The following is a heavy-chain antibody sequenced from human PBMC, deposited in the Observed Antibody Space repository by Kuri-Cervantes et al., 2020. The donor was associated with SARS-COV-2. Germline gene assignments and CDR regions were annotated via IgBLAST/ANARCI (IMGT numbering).Heavy chain of an antibody. J-gene: IGHJ6*03. CDR3: ARLRRHNNAWFATGYYMDV. D-gene: IGHD3-10*01. V-gene: IGHV4-34*01. CDR2: INYSGTT. Sequence: ESLKISCAVYGGSFSDNHWTWVRQPPGKGLEWIGEINYSGTTNYNPSLKSRVTMSVDTSKNQFSLNLTSVTAADTAVYYCARLRRHNNAWFATGYYMDVWGKGTTVTVSS. CDR1: GGSFSDNH.